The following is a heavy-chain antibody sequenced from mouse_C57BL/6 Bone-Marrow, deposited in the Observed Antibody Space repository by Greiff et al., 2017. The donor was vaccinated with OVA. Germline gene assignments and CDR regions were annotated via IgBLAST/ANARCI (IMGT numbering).Heavy chain of an antibody. CDR3: ARSLLRSGY. V-gene: IGHV1-72*01. Sequence: VQLQQPGAELVKPGASVKLSCKASGYTFTSSWMHWVKQRPGRGLAWIGRLDPNSGGTQYNEKFKSKATLTVDKPSSTAYMQLSSLTSEDSAVYYCARSLLRSGYWGQGTTLTVSS. D-gene: IGHD1-1*01. CDR1: GYTFTSSW. CDR2: LDPNSGGT. J-gene: IGHJ2*01.